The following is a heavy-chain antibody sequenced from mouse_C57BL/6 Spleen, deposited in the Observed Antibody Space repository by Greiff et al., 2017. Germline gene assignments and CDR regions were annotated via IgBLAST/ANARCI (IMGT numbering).Heavy chain of an antibody. J-gene: IGHJ3*01. CDR2: IDPETGGT. CDR1: GYTFTDYE. V-gene: IGHV1-15*01. CDR3: TPYYTPFAY. Sequence: VKLMESGAELVRPGASVTLSCKASGYTFTDYEMHWVKQTPVHGLEWIGAIDPETGGTAYNQKFKGKAILTADKSSSTAYMELRSLTSEDSAVYYCTPYYTPFAYWGQGTLVTVSA. D-gene: IGHD2-12*01.